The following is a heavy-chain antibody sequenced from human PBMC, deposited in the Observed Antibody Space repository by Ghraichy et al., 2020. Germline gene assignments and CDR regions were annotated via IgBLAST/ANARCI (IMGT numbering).Heavy chain of an antibody. D-gene: IGHD1-26*01. Sequence: SQTLSLTCTVSGGSISSSSYYWGWIRQPPGKGLEWIGSIYYSGSTYYNPSLKSRVTISVDTSKNQFSLKLSSVTAADTAVYYCARHGSLYYYYGMDVWGQGTTVTVSS. J-gene: IGHJ6*02. CDR1: GGSISSSSYY. CDR2: IYYSGST. CDR3: ARHGSLYYYYGMDV. V-gene: IGHV4-39*01.